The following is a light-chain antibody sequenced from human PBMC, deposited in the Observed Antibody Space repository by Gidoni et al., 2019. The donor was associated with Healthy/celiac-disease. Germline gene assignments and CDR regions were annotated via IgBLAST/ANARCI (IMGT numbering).Light chain of an antibody. CDR3: QSYAHGV. Sequence: FMLTQPHSVSESPGKTVTISCTPSSGSIASNYVQWYQQRPGSSPTTVIYEDNQRPSGVPDQFSGSIDSSSNSASLTISGLKTEDEADYYCQSYAHGVFGGGTKLTVL. CDR2: EDN. V-gene: IGLV6-57*01. J-gene: IGLJ3*02. CDR1: SGSIASNY.